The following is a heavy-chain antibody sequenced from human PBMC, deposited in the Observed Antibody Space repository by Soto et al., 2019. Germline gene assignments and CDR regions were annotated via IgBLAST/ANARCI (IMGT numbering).Heavy chain of an antibody. J-gene: IGHJ4*02. V-gene: IGHV1-69*13. Sequence: SVEVSWKDCGGTFSSYASSWVRQAPGQGLEWMGGIIPIFGTANYAQKFQGRVTITADESTSTAYMELSSLRSEDTAVYYCARRGSGTAMVFDYWGQGTLVTVSS. CDR3: ARRGSGTAMVFDY. CDR1: GGTFSSYA. D-gene: IGHD5-18*01. CDR2: IIPIFGTA.